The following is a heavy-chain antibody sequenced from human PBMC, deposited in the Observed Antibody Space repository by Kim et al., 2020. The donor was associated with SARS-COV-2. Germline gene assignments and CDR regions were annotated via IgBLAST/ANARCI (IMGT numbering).Heavy chain of an antibody. D-gene: IGHD2-2*01. CDR1: GFTFSSYA. Sequence: GGSLRLSCAASGFTFSSYAMSWVRQAPGKGLEWVSAISGSGGSTYYADSVKGRFTISRDNSKNTLYLQMNSLRAEDTAVYYCAKARNIPSSTSTGYYYYGMDVWGQGTTVTVSS. J-gene: IGHJ6*02. V-gene: IGHV3-23*01. CDR2: ISGSGGST. CDR3: AKARNIPSSTSTGYYYYGMDV.